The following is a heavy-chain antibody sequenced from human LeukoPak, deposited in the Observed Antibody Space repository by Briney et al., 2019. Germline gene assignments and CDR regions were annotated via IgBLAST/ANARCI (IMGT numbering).Heavy chain of an antibody. D-gene: IGHD3-10*01. CDR3: ARRGEMVRGVSYYYGMDV. CDR1: GGSVSSSSYY. V-gene: IGHV4-39*01. CDR2: IYYSGST. Sequence: PSETLSLTCTVSGGSVSSSSYYWGWIRQPPGKGLEWIGSIYYSGSTYYNPSLKSRATISVDTSKNQFSLKLSSVTAADTAVYYCARRGEMVRGVSYYYGMDVWGQGTTVTVSS. J-gene: IGHJ6*02.